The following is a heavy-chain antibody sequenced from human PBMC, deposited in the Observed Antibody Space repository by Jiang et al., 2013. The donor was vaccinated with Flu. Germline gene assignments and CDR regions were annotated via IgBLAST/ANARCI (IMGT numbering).Heavy chain of an antibody. D-gene: IGHD6-13*01. J-gene: IGHJ3*02. CDR3: ARESFYSGTWHDKFDI. CDR2: SDPLTGNP. CDR1: GVTFRNHA. Sequence: GAEVKKPGSSVKVSCEASGVTFRNHAVSWVRQAPGQGLEWMGGSDPLTGNPNYAQNFQDRVTITTDESMTIVYMELSDLKSQDTAVYYCARESFYSGTWHDKFDIWGQGTLVAVSS. V-gene: IGHV1-69*05.